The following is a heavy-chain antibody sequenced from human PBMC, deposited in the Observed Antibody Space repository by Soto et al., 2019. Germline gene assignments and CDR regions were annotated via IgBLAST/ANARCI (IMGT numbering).Heavy chain of an antibody. CDR1: GYTCTGYC. CDR2: INPSGGST. J-gene: IGHJ4*02. D-gene: IGHD2-15*01. CDR3: ARDVVARWWLSAGFDY. Sequence: ASVKVSCKASGYTCTGYCMHWLRQDPVQGLEWMGIINPSGGSTSYAQKFQGRVTMTRDTSTSTVYMELSSLRSEDTAVYYCARDVVARWWLSAGFDYWGQGTLVTGSS. V-gene: IGHV1-46*01.